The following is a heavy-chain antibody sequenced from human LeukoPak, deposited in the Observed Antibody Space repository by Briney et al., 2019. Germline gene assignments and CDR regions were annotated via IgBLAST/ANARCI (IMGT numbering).Heavy chain of an antibody. D-gene: IGHD3-16*02. V-gene: IGHV4-39*07. CDR3: ARMAVWGSYHVDY. CDR2: IYYSGST. Sequence: PSETLSLTCIVSGGSISSSSYYWGWIRQPPGKGLEWIGSIYYSGSTYYNPSLKSRVTISVETSKNQFSLKLSSVTAADTAVYYCARMAVWGSYHVDYWGQGTLVTVSS. J-gene: IGHJ4*02. CDR1: GGSISSSSYY.